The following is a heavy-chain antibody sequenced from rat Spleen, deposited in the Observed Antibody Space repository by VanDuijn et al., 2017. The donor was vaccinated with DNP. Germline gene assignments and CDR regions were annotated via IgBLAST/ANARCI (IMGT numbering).Heavy chain of an antibody. J-gene: IGHJ2*01. D-gene: IGHD1-7*01. Sequence: EVQLQESGSGLVKPSQSLSLTCSVTGYSITNNYWGWIRKFPGNKMEWIGHISYSGTTSYNPSLKSRISITRDTSKNQFFLQLNSVTNEDTATYYCAREEAYYGYDYFDYWGQGLMVTVSS. CDR3: AREEAYYGYDYFDY. V-gene: IGHV3-1*01. CDR1: GYSITNNY. CDR2: ISYSGTT.